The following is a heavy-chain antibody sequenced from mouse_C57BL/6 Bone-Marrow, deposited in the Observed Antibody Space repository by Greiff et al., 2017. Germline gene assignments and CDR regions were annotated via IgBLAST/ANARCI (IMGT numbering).Heavy chain of an antibody. D-gene: IGHD2-3*01. J-gene: IGHJ4*01. CDR2: IYPRSGNT. Sequence: QVQLQQSGAELARPGASVKLSCKASGYTFTSYGISWVKQRTGQGLEWIGEIYPRSGNTYYNEKFKGKATLTADKSSSTAYMELRSLTSEDSAVYFCARQGVGYDGYLYYYAMDYWGQGTSVTVSS. V-gene: IGHV1-81*01. CDR3: ARQGVGYDGYLYYYAMDY. CDR1: GYTFTSYG.